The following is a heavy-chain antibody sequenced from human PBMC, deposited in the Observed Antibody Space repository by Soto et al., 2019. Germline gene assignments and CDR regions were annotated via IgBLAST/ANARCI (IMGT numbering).Heavy chain of an antibody. V-gene: IGHV1-69*08. J-gene: IGHJ2*01. Sequence: QDQLLQSGAEVKKPGSSVKVSCKASGGTFSSHTFSWVRQAPGQGLEWMGRIIPALGTATYAQTFQGRVTITADESATTVYMELNSLRSEDTAVYYCARPDFGDYWYFDLWGRGTLVTVSS. CDR1: GGTFSSHT. CDR2: IIPALGTA. CDR3: ARPDFGDYWYFDL. D-gene: IGHD4-17*01.